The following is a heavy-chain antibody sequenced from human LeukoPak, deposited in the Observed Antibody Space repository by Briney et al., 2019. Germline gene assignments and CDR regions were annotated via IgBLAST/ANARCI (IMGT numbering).Heavy chain of an antibody. Sequence: EWIGEIYHTGSTNYNPSLESRVTISVDKSKSHFSLKVTSVTAADTAIYYCARVVGNTNFDSWGQGALVTVSS. D-gene: IGHD2-21*01. CDR2: IYHTGST. CDR3: ARVVGNTNFDS. V-gene: IGHV4-4*02. J-gene: IGHJ4*02.